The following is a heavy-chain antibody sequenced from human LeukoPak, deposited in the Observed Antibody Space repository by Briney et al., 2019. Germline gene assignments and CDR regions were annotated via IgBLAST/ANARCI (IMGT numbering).Heavy chain of an antibody. J-gene: IGHJ4*02. V-gene: IGHV3-23*01. Sequence: GGSLRLSCAASGFTFSSYAMSWVRQAPGKGLEWVSAISGSGGSTYYADSVKGRFTISRDNAKNSLYLQMNSLRAEDTAVYYCARVLGVVGATGFSDYWGQGTLVTVSS. CDR1: GFTFSSYA. D-gene: IGHD1-26*01. CDR2: ISGSGGST. CDR3: ARVLGVVGATGFSDY.